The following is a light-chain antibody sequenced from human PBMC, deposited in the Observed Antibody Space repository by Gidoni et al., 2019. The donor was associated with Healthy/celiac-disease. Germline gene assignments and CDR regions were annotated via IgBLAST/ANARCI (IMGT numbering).Light chain of an antibody. CDR2: AAS. V-gene: IGKV1-8*01. CDR1: QGISSY. Sequence: AIRMTQSPSPFSVSTGDRVTITCRARQGISSYLAWYQQKPGKAPKLLIYAASTLQSGVPSRFSGSGSGTDFTLTISCLQSEDFATYYCQQYYSYPPLFGPGTKVDIK. J-gene: IGKJ3*01. CDR3: QQYYSYPPL.